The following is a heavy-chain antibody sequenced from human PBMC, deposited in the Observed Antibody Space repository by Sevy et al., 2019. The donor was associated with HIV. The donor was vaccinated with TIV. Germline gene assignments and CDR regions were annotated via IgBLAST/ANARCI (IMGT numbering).Heavy chain of an antibody. J-gene: IGHJ6*02. Sequence: GGSLRLSCSASGFSFSIFAMNWVRQTPGKGPEYVSAISSDGGGTYYADSVKGRFTISRDNSKNTLYLQMTSLRPEDMAVYYCVKDPDFYNYGMDVWGQGTTVTVSS. CDR3: VKDPDFYNYGMDV. V-gene: IGHV3-64D*06. CDR2: ISSDGGGT. D-gene: IGHD3-3*01. CDR1: GFSFSIFA.